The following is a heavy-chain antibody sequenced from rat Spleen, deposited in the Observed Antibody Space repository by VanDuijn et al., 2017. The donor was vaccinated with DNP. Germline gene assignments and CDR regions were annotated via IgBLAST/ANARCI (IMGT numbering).Heavy chain of an antibody. J-gene: IGHJ2*01. CDR1: GFNFNDYW. CDR2: INKDSSII. CDR3: TRGEDYGSYHFDT. D-gene: IGHD1-3*01. V-gene: IGHV4-2*01. Sequence: EVKLVESGGGLVQPGRSLKVSCAASGFNFNDYWMGWVRQAPGRGLEWIGEINKDSSIINYAPSLKDKFTISRDNAQNTLTLHMSKLGSEDTAIYYCTRGEDYGSYHFDTWGQGVMVTVSS.